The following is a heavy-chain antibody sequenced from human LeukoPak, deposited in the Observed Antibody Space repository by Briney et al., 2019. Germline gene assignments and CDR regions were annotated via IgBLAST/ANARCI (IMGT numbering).Heavy chain of an antibody. CDR1: GGSISSGSYY. J-gene: IGHJ4*02. V-gene: IGHV4-61*02. CDR3: ARTWYSGSYYSDY. Sequence: SGTLSLTCAVSGGSISSGSYYWSWIRQPAGKGLEWIGRIYTSGSTNYNPSLKSRVTISVDTSKNQFSLKLSSVTAADTAVYYCARTWYSGSYYSDYWGQGTLVTVSS. CDR2: IYTSGST. D-gene: IGHD1-26*01.